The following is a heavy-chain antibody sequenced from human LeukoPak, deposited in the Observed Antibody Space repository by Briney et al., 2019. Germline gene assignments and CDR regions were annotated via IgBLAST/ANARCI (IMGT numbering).Heavy chain of an antibody. CDR3: AKKNGYYRYNWFDP. CDR2: ISGSGGST. Sequence: GGSLRLSCAASGFTFSRYAMSWVRQAPGKGLEWVSAISGSGGSTYYADSVKGRFTISRDNSKNTLYLQMNSLRAEDTAVYYCAKKNGYYRYNWFDPWGQGTLVTVSS. CDR1: GFTFSRYA. D-gene: IGHD3-22*01. J-gene: IGHJ5*02. V-gene: IGHV3-23*01.